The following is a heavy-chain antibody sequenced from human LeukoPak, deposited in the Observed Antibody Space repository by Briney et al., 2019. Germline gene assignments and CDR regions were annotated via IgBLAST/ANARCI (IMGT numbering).Heavy chain of an antibody. CDR1: GYTFTSYG. CDR3: ARERGLGYCSSTSCPGAMDV. J-gene: IGHJ6*03. D-gene: IGHD2-2*01. V-gene: IGHV1-69*04. CDR2: IIPILGIA. Sequence: SVKVSCKASGYTFTSYGISWVRQAPGQGLEWMGRIIPILGIANYAQKFQGRVTITADKSTSTAYMELSSLRSEDTAVYYCARERGLGYCSSTSCPGAMDVWGKGTTVTVSS.